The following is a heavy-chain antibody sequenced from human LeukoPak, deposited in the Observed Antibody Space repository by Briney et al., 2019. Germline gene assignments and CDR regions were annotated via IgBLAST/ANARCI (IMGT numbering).Heavy chain of an antibody. CDR1: GFTFSSYW. V-gene: IGHV3-7*01. CDR3: ARGAPIYCSSTSCYRFDP. J-gene: IGHJ5*02. Sequence: GGSLRLSCAASGFTFSSYWMSWVRQAPGKGLEWVANIRQDGSGKYYVDSVKGRFTISRDNAKNSLYLQMNSLRAEDTAVYYCARGAPIYCSSTSCYRFDPWGQGTLVTVSS. CDR2: IRQDGSGK. D-gene: IGHD2-2*01.